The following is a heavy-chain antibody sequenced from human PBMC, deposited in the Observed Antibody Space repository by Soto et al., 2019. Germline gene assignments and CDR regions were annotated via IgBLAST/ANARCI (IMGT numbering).Heavy chain of an antibody. CDR3: ARDPMSGRYGDYGTCYFDY. Sequence: EVQLVESGGGLVKPGGSLRLSCAASGLTFSSFSMNWVRQAPGKGLEWISSISSSGSYIYYADSLKGRFTISRDNAKNSLYLQMNSLRAEDTAMYYCARDPMSGRYGDYGTCYFDYWGQGTLVTVSS. J-gene: IGHJ4*02. CDR2: ISSSGSYI. V-gene: IGHV3-21*01. CDR1: GLTFSSFS. D-gene: IGHD4-17*01.